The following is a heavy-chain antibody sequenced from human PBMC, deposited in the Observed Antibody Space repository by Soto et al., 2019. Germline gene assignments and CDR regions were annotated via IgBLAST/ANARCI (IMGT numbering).Heavy chain of an antibody. V-gene: IGHV1-69*06. J-gene: IGHJ6*02. CDR1: GGTFSSYA. Sequence: SVKVSCKASGGTFSSYAISWVRQAPGQGLEWMGGIIPIFGTANYAQKFQGRVTITADKSTSTAYMELSSLRSEDTAVYYCARMDIVVVTGSYYYYYGMDVCGQGTTVTAPS. D-gene: IGHD2-15*01. CDR3: ARMDIVVVTGSYYYYYGMDV. CDR2: IIPIFGTA.